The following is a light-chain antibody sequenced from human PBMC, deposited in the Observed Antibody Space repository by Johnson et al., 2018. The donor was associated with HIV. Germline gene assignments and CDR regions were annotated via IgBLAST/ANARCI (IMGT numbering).Light chain of an antibody. CDR3: GTWDIRLSASEV. Sequence: QSVLTQPPSVSAAPGQKVTISCSGSSSNIGTNFVSWYQQFPGAAPKLLIYENNKRPSGSPDRFSGPKSGTSATLGLHGLQTGEEADDYRGTWDIRLSASEVFVAGTKVTVL. CDR1: SSNIGTNF. V-gene: IGLV1-51*02. J-gene: IGLJ1*01. CDR2: ENN.